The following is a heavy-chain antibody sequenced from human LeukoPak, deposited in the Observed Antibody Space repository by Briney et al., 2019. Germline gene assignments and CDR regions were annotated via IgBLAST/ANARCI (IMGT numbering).Heavy chain of an antibody. CDR3: ARGTDYYDSSGYLHFDY. Sequence: GESLKISCKGSGYSFTSYWIGWVRQMPGKGLEWMGIIYPGDSDTRYSPSFQGQVTISADKSISTAYLQWSSLKASDTAMYYCARGTDYYDSSGYLHFDYWGQGTLVTVSS. V-gene: IGHV5-51*01. D-gene: IGHD3-22*01. CDR2: IYPGDSDT. CDR1: GYSFTSYW. J-gene: IGHJ4*02.